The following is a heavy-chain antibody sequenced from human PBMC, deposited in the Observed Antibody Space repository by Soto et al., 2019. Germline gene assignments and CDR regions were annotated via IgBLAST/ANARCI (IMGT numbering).Heavy chain of an antibody. D-gene: IGHD6-13*01. CDR1: GFTFSSYT. J-gene: IGHJ2*01. CDR3: AKPGSSWYWYFDL. CDR2: IIGNGGST. Sequence: EVQLLESGGGLVQPGGSLRLSCAASGFTFSSYTMTWVRQAPGKGLEWVSGIIGNGGSTYYADSVKGRFTISRDNSKNTLYVQMNSLRAEDTAVYYRAKPGSSWYWYFDLWGRGTLVTVSS. V-gene: IGHV3-23*01.